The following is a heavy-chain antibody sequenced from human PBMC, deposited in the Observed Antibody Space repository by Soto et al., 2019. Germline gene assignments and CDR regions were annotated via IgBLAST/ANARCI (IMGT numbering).Heavy chain of an antibody. CDR2: ISGSGGTT. CDR3: AKFFVETWSNSGWPWSFHY. Sequence: EVQLLESGGGLVQPGRSLRLSCAASGVTFSNYAMSWVRQAPGQGLGWVSAISGSGGTTYYADSVKGRFTISGDNSKTTLFLQLNRLRAEDAAVYYCAKFFVETWSNSGWPWSFHYWGQGTLVTVSS. D-gene: IGHD6-25*01. V-gene: IGHV3-23*01. CDR1: GVTFSNYA. J-gene: IGHJ4*02.